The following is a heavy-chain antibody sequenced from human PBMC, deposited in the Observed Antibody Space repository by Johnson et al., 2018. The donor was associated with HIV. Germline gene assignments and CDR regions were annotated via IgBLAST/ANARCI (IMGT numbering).Heavy chain of an antibody. V-gene: IGHV3-30-3*01. J-gene: IGHJ3*01. CDR2: ISYDGSSK. Sequence: QVQLVESGGGLVQPGGSLRLSCAASGFTFISYAMSWVRQAPGKGLEWVAVISYDGSSKYYADSVKGRFTISRDNSKNTLYLQMNSLRAEETAGYSCARGAPSGNYYVDAFDLWGQGTMVIVSS. D-gene: IGHD1-26*01. CDR3: ARGAPSGNYYVDAFDL. CDR1: GFTFISYA.